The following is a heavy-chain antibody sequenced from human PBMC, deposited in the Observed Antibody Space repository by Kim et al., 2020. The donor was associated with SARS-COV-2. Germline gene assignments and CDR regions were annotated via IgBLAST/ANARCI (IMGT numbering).Heavy chain of an antibody. D-gene: IGHD3-22*01. V-gene: IGHV1-18*01. Sequence: ASVKVSCKASGYTFTSYGISWVRQAPGQGLEWMGWISAYNGNTNYAQKLQGRVTMTTDTSTSTAYMELRSLRSDDTAVYYCARDCYDSSGYYSGEAEDYWGQGTLVTVSS. J-gene: IGHJ4*02. CDR2: ISAYNGNT. CDR3: ARDCYDSSGYYSGEAEDY. CDR1: GYTFTSYG.